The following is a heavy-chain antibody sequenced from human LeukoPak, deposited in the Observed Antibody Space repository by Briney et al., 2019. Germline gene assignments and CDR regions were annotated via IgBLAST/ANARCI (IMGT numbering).Heavy chain of an antibody. V-gene: IGHV1-69*01. CDR2: MIPIFGTA. Sequence: SSVKVSCKASGGTFSSYAISWVRQAPGQGLKWMGGMIPIFGTANYAQKFQGRVTITADESTSTAYMELSSLRSEDTAVYYCASEELRFLEWPLYYYMDVWGKGTTVTVSS. J-gene: IGHJ6*03. D-gene: IGHD3-3*01. CDR1: GGTFSSYA. CDR3: ASEELRFLEWPLYYYMDV.